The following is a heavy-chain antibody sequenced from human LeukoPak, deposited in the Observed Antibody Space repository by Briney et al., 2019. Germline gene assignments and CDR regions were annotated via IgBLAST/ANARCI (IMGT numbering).Heavy chain of an antibody. D-gene: IGHD4/OR15-4a*01. CDR2: IKQDGNEK. Sequence: GGSLRLSCAASGLRFNTYWMSWVRRAPGKGPEWVANIKQDGNEKYYADSVKGRFTISRDNGKNSLDLQMNSLRADDTAVYYCARDTLGEGEDANYAVYYFDYWGQGTVVTVSS. CDR3: ARDTLGEGEDANYAVYYFDY. CDR1: GLRFNTYW. V-gene: IGHV3-7*01. J-gene: IGHJ4*02.